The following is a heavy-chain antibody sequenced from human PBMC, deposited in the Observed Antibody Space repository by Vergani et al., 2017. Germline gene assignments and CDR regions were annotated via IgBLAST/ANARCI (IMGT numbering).Heavy chain of an antibody. CDR1: GGTFSSYT. J-gene: IGHJ4*02. Sequence: QVQLVQSGAEVKKPGSSVKVSCKASGGTFSSYTISWVRQAPGQGLEWMGRIIPILGIANYAQKFQGRVTITADKSTSTAYMELSSLRSDDTAVYYCARDRYSSGYYYVHWGQGTLVTVSS. D-gene: IGHD3-22*01. V-gene: IGHV1-69*08. CDR2: IIPILGIA. CDR3: ARDRYSSGYYYVH.